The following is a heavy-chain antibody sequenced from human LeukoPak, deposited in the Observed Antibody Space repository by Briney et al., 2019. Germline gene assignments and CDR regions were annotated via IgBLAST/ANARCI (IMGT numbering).Heavy chain of an antibody. J-gene: IGHJ4*02. CDR3: AKRGDGYNYGYYFDY. CDR1: GGTFSSYA. Sequence: GASVKVSCKASGGTFSSYAISWVRQAPGQGLEWMGGIIPIFGTANYAQKFQGRVTITTDESTSTAYMELSSLRSEDTAVYYCAKRGDGYNYGYYFDYWGQGTLVTVSS. D-gene: IGHD5-24*01. CDR2: IIPIFGTA. V-gene: IGHV1-69*05.